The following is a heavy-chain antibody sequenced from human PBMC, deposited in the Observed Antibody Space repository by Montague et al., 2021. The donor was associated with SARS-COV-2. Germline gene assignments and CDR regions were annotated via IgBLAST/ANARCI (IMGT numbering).Heavy chain of an antibody. Sequence: SETLSLTCAVYGGSFSGYYWSWIRQPPGKGLEWIGEINHSGSTNYNPSLKSRVTISVDTSKNQFSLKLSSVTAADTAVYYCASLTLGYCSSRSCYSDWFDPWGQGTLVTVSS. D-gene: IGHD2-2*02. J-gene: IGHJ5*02. CDR1: GGSFSGYY. V-gene: IGHV4-34*01. CDR3: ASLTLGYCSSRSCYSDWFDP. CDR2: INHSGST.